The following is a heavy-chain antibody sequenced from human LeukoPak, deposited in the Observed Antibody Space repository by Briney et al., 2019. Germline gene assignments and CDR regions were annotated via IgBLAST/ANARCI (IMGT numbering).Heavy chain of an antibody. V-gene: IGHV3-21*01. J-gene: IGHJ6*04. Sequence: GGSPRLSCAASGFTFSSYSMNWVRQAPGKGLEWVSSISSSSSYIYYADSVKGRFTISRDNAKNSLYLQMNSLRAEDTAVYYCAELGITMIGGVWGKGTTVTISS. CDR2: ISSSSSYI. D-gene: IGHD3-10*02. CDR1: GFTFSSYS. CDR3: AELGITMIGGV.